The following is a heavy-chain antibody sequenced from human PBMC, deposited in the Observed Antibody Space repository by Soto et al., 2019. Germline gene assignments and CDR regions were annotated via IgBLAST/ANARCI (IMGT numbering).Heavy chain of an antibody. V-gene: IGHV1-18*04. Sequence: QVHLVQSGGEVTRPGASVKVSCKSSGYTFTSYGVSWVRQAPGQGLEWLGWISVYTGNTKQAQKFQDRVTLTTEASKTTAYMDLRSMRSDDTAVYYCARDRCTTDRCYTHHFDVWGQGTTVTVSS. CDR3: ARDRCTTDRCYTHHFDV. CDR1: GYTFTSYG. CDR2: ISVYTGNT. J-gene: IGHJ6*02. D-gene: IGHD2-8*01.